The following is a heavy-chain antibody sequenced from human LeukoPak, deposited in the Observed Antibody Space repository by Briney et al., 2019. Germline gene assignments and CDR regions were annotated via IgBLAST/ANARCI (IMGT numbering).Heavy chain of an antibody. CDR3: ARDGRPLDY. CDR2: IKQDGGEK. V-gene: IGHV3-7*03. CDR1: EFTFSSYS. J-gene: IGHJ4*02. Sequence: GGSLRLSCAASEFTFSSYSMNWVRQAPGKGLEWVANIKQDGGEKYYVDSVKGRFTISRDNAKNSLYLQMNNLRVEDTAVYYCARDGRPLDYWGQGTLVTVSS.